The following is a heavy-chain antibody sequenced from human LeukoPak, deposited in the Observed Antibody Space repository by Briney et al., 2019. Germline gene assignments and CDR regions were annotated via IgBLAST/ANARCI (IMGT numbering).Heavy chain of an antibody. CDR1: GGSISSSSYY. Sequence: SETLSLTCTVSGGSISSSSYYWGWIRQPPGKGLEWIGSIYYSGSTYYNPSLKSRVTISVDTSKNQFSLKLRSVTAADTAVYYCATMVRGVIIPSYWGQGTLVTVSS. CDR2: IYYSGST. V-gene: IGHV4-39*01. J-gene: IGHJ4*02. D-gene: IGHD3-10*01. CDR3: ATMVRGVIIPSY.